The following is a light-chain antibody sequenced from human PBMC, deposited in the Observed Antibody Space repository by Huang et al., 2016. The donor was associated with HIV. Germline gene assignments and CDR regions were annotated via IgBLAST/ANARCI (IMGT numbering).Light chain of an antibody. CDR2: DAS. J-gene: IGKJ4*01. CDR3: QQRSSWPELA. Sequence: EIALTHSPDTLSLSPGERATLSCRATQSLNSYLAWYQQKPGQPPRLLIYDASNRATGIPARFSGSGSGTDFSLTISSLEPEDVAVYYCQQRSSWPELAFGGGTKVEIK. V-gene: IGKV3-11*01. CDR1: QSLNSY.